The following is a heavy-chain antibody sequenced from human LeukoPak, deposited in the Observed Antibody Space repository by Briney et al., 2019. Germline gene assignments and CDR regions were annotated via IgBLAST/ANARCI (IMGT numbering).Heavy chain of an antibody. CDR2: IWYDGSNK. V-gene: IGHV3-33*08. J-gene: IGHJ4*02. Sequence: GGSLRLSCAASGFTFSTYGMHWVRQAPGKGLEWVAVIWYDGSNKYYADSVKGRFTISRDNSKNTLYLQMNSLRAEDTAVYYCARDQSYYDILTGPGGDYWGQGTLVTVSS. CDR3: ARDQSYYDILTGPGGDY. CDR1: GFTFSTYG. D-gene: IGHD3-9*01.